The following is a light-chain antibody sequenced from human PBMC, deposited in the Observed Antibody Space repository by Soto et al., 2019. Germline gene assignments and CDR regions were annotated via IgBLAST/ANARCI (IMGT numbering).Light chain of an antibody. J-gene: IGLJ1*01. Sequence: QSVLTQPASVSGSPGQSITISCTGTSSDVGAYYYVSWYQQHPGKAPQLMIYEVTKRPSGVSNRFSGSKSANTASLTISGLQADDEAHYYCTSYTSDNRNYVFGTGTKLTVL. V-gene: IGLV2-14*01. CDR2: EVT. CDR3: TSYTSDNRNYV. CDR1: SSDVGAYYY.